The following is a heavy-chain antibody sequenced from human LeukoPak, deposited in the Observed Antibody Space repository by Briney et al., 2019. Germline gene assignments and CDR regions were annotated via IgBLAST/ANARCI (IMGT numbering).Heavy chain of an antibody. Sequence: SETLSLTCTVSGGSISSSSYYWGWIRQPPGKGLEWIGSIYYSGSTYYNPSLKSRVTISVDTSKNQFSLKLSSVTAADTAVYYCARLGGGWGFDYWGQGTLVTVSS. CDR1: GGSISSSSYY. CDR2: IYYSGST. J-gene: IGHJ4*02. V-gene: IGHV4-39*01. D-gene: IGHD3-16*01. CDR3: ARLGGGWGFDY.